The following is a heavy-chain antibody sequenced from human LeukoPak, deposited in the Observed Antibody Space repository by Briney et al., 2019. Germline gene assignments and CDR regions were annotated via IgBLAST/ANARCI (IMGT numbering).Heavy chain of an antibody. V-gene: IGHV1-2*02. J-gene: IGHJ4*02. CDR3: ARALYVWGSYRYRPLGY. CDR2: INPNSGGT. Sequence: GASVKVSCKASGYTFTSYGISWVRQAPGQGLEWMGWINPNSGGTNYAQKFQGRVTMTRDTSISTAYMELSRLRSDDTAVYYCARALYVWGSYRYRPLGYWGQGTLVTVSS. CDR1: GYTFTSYG. D-gene: IGHD3-16*02.